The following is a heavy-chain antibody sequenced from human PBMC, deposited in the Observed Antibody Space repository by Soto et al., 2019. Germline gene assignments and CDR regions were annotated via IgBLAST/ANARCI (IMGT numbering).Heavy chain of an antibody. CDR3: AREPLVVVIPLDAFDI. Sequence: ASVKVSCKASGYTFTGYYMHWVRQAPGQGLEWMGWINPNSGGTNYAQKFQGRVTMTRDTSISTAYMELSRLRSDDTAVYYCAREPLVVVIPLDAFDIWGQGTMVTVSS. CDR2: INPNSGGT. J-gene: IGHJ3*02. D-gene: IGHD3-22*01. CDR1: GYTFTGYY. V-gene: IGHV1-2*02.